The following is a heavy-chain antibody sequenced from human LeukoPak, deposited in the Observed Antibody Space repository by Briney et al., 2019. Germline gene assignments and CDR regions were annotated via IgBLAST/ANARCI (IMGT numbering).Heavy chain of an antibody. CDR3: AREGGYSSGWDHIDY. CDR2: INPNSGGT. J-gene: IGHJ4*02. D-gene: IGHD6-19*01. V-gene: IGHV1-2*04. CDR1: GYTFTGYY. Sequence: ASVKVSCKASGYTFTGYYMHWVRQAPGQGLEWMGWINPNSGGTNYAQKFQGWVTMTRDTSISTAYMELSRLRSDDTAVYYCAREGGYSSGWDHIDYWGQGTLVTVSS.